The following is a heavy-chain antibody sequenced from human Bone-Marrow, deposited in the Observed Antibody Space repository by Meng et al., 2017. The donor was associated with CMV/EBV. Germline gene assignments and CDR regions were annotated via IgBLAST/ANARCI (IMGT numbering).Heavy chain of an antibody. V-gene: IGHV1-2*02. CDR1: GHTFSGYY. Sequence: ASVKVSCKASGHTFSGYYMHWVRQAPGQGLEWMGWINPNSGGTNYAQKFQGRVTMTRDTSISTAYMELSRLRSDDTAVYYCARVPFQLSDEAFDIWGQGTMVTVSS. J-gene: IGHJ3*02. CDR2: INPNSGGT. D-gene: IGHD3-3*02. CDR3: ARVPFQLSDEAFDI.